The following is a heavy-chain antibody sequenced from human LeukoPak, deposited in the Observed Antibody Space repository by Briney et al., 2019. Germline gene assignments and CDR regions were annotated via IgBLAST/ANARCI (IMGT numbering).Heavy chain of an antibody. D-gene: IGHD3-9*01. J-gene: IGHJ4*02. Sequence: SETLSLTCTVSGYSISSGYYWGWIRQPPGKGLEWIGSIYHGGTTYYNPSLKSRVTISVDTSKNQFSLKLSSVTAADTAVYYCAREPSIRYFEWLLPPDYWGQGTLVTVSS. CDR2: IYHGGTT. CDR3: AREPSIRYFEWLLPPDY. V-gene: IGHV4-38-2*02. CDR1: GYSISSGYY.